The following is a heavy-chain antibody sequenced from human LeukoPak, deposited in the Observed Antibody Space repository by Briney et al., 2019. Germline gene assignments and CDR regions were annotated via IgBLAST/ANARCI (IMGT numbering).Heavy chain of an antibody. CDR1: GFTFDDYA. V-gene: IGHV3-9*03. D-gene: IGHD2-2*01. J-gene: IGHJ3*02. CDR3: AKQYCSSTSCQEGDAFDI. CDR2: ISWNSGSI. Sequence: PGGSLRLSCVASGFTFDDYAMHWVRQAPGKGLEWVSGISWNSGSIGYADSVKGRFTISRDNAKNSLYLQMNSPRAEDMALYYCAKQYCSSTSCQEGDAFDIWGQGTMVTVSS.